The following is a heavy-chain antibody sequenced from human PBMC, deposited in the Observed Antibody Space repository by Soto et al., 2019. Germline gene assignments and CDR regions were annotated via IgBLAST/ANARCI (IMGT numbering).Heavy chain of an antibody. CDR1: GGSISSISYY. V-gene: IGHV4-31*03. CDR2: SYYSGGT. D-gene: IGHD5-12*01. J-gene: IGHJ3*02. Sequence: SETLSLTFTVSGGSISSISYYCSWIRPHPGKGLEWIGYSYYSGGTYYNPSLKSRVTISVETSKNQFSLKLSSVTAADTAVYYCARVLNSYSGYEPVWGAFDIWGQGTMVTVSS. CDR3: ARVLNSYSGYEPVWGAFDI.